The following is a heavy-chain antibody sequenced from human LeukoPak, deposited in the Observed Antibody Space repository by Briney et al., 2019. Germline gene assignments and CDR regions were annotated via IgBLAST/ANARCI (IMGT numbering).Heavy chain of an antibody. Sequence: GGSLRLSCAASGFTFSNYDMPWVRQATGKGLEWVSAIGTAGDTYYSGSVKGRFTISRENAKNSLYLQMNSLKAGDTAVYYCARGGWFGELLRPFDYWGQESLVTVSS. CDR1: GFTFSNYD. J-gene: IGHJ4*02. CDR2: IGTAGDT. V-gene: IGHV3-13*01. CDR3: ARGGWFGELLRPFDY. D-gene: IGHD3-10*01.